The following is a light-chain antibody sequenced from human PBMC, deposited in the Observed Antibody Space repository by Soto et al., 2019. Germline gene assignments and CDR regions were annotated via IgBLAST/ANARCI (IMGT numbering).Light chain of an antibody. CDR2: GAS. V-gene: IGKV3-20*01. J-gene: IGKJ1*01. Sequence: EIVLTQSPCTLAFSPGERAALSCRDSESVSRSFLAWYQQKPGQAPRLLIYGASTRATDIPHRFSGSGSGTDFTLTISRLEPEDFAVYYCQQYGSSPQTFGQGTKVDIK. CDR1: ESVSRSF. CDR3: QQYGSSPQT.